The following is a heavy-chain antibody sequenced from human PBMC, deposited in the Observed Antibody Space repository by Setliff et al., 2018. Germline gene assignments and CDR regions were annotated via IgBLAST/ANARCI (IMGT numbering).Heavy chain of an antibody. V-gene: IGHV4-59*01. J-gene: IGHJ4*01. Sequence: KTSETLSLTCSVSGDSIFDNYWSWIRQSPGRGLEWIAYISYTGSTNYNPSLKSRVTISLDTSKNHFSLNLRSVTAADTAVYYCARDQYTSGWYGPPESYFDCWGLGILVTVSS. CDR3: ARDQYTSGWYGPPESYFDC. CDR1: GDSIFDNY. CDR2: ISYTGST. D-gene: IGHD6-19*01.